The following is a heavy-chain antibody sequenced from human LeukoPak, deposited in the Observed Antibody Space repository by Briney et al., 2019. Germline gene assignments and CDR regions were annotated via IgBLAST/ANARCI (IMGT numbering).Heavy chain of an antibody. CDR2: IYCSGSS. J-gene: IGHJ4*02. CDR1: GGSISSSSYY. D-gene: IGHD5-24*01. CDR3: ARRDGYNYRGYFDY. Sequence: SETLSLTCTVSGGSISSSSYYWGWIRQPPGKGLEWIGSIYCSGSSYYNPSLKSRVTISVDTSKNQFFLKMSPVTGADTAVYYGARRDGYNYRGYFDYWGQGTLVTVSS. V-gene: IGHV4-39*01.